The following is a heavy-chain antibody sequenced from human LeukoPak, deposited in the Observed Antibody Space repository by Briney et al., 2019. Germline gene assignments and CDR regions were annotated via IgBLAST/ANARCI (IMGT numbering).Heavy chain of an antibody. CDR2: VYYTGST. V-gene: IGHV4-59*01. D-gene: IGHD6-19*01. CDR1: GGTISNYY. J-gene: IGHJ4*02. Sequence: SETLSLTWPVSGGTISNYYYWTWIRQPPGKGLEWIGYVYYTGSTNFNPSLKSRVTMSLDTSRNQFSLKLTSLTAADTAVYFCARDRSSGYFFDYWGLGTLVTVSS. CDR3: ARDRSSGYFFDY.